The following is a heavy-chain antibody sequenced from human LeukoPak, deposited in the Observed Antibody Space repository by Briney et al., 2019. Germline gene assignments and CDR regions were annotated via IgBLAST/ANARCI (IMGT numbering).Heavy chain of an antibody. J-gene: IGHJ5*02. CDR3: ARVRAGLQAFDT. Sequence: GGSLRLSCAASGFKFNTHNLNWVRQAPGKGLEWVSSISSRSTYILYADSVKGRFTVDRDNAKNSLYLQMNSLRAEDTAVYYCARVRAGLQAFDTWGQGTLVTVSS. CDR1: GFKFNTHN. V-gene: IGHV3-21*01. CDR2: ISSRSTYI. D-gene: IGHD4-11*01.